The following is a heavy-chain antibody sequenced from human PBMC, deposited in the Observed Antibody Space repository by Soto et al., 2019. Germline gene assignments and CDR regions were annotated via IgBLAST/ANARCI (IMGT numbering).Heavy chain of an antibody. Sequence: SGPTLVNPTQTLTLTCTFSGFSLSTSGVGVAWIRQPPGKALEWLALIYWDDGKRYSPSLKTRLNITKDTSKNQVVLTLTNVDPVDTAIYFFAHRTAYDISTGYYPFDYWGQGSLVTVSS. D-gene: IGHD3-9*01. CDR2: IYWDDGK. CDR1: GFSLSTSGVG. CDR3: AHRTAYDISTGYYPFDY. V-gene: IGHV2-5*02. J-gene: IGHJ4*02.